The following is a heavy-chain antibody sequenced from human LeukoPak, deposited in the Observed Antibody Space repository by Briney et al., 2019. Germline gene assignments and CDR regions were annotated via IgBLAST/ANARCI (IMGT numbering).Heavy chain of an antibody. CDR2: ISPYNGKT. Sequence: GASVKVSCTTSGYSFNTFGLTWVRQAPGQGLEWLGWISPYNGKTNYAPKVQGRVTLTTGTSARTAYMELRSLRSDDTAVYYCARDVGVSGLLLDFDYWGQGTLVTVSS. D-gene: IGHD2-21*01. CDR1: GYSFNTFG. V-gene: IGHV1-18*01. J-gene: IGHJ4*02. CDR3: ARDVGVSGLLLDFDY.